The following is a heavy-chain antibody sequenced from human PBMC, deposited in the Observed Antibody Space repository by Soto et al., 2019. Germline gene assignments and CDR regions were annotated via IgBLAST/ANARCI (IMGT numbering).Heavy chain of an antibody. Sequence: SETLSLTCTVSGGSISSSSYYWGWIRQPPGKGLEWIGSIYYSGSTYYNPSLKSRVTISVDTSKNQFSLKLSSVTAADTAVYYCARLWGAARRYYYGSGENYYYYMDVWGKGTTVTVSS. CDR2: IYYSGST. D-gene: IGHD3-10*01. CDR3: ARLWGAARRYYYGSGENYYYYMDV. V-gene: IGHV4-39*01. J-gene: IGHJ6*03. CDR1: GGSISSSSYY.